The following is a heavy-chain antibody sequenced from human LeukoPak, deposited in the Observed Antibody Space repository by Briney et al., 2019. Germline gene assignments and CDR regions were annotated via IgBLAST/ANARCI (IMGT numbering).Heavy chain of an antibody. Sequence: GGPLKLSCAASGFTFSSYWMSWVRQAPGKGLEWVANIKQDGSEKYYVDSVKGRFTISRDNAKNSLYLQMNSLRAEDTAVYYCAVSYSSSPYFDYWGQGTLATVSS. J-gene: IGHJ4*02. CDR3: AVSYSSSPYFDY. CDR2: IKQDGSEK. V-gene: IGHV3-7*01. CDR1: GFTFSSYW. D-gene: IGHD6-6*01.